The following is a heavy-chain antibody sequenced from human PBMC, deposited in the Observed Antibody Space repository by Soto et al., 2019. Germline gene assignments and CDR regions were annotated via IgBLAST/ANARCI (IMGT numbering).Heavy chain of an antibody. CDR1: GFTFSTYG. J-gene: IGHJ4*02. D-gene: IGHD1-1*01. CDR2: ISYDGNNK. CDR3: AKSVYNWNDGFFDH. Sequence: QVQLVESGGGVVQPGRSLRLSCAASGFTFSTYGMHWVRQAPGKGLEWVAVISYDGNNKYYADSVKGRFTISRDNSKNTLYLQMSSLRAEDPAVYYCAKSVYNWNDGFFDHWGQRTLVTVSS. V-gene: IGHV3-30*18.